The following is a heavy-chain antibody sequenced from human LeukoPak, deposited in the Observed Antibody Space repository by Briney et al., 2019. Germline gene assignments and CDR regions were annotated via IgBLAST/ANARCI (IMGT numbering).Heavy chain of an antibody. CDR3: ARFETNPITMVRGVRYGMDV. Sequence: PGGSLRLSCAASGFTFSSYSMNWVRQAPGKGLEWVSSISSSSSYIYYADSVKGRFTISRDNAKNSLYLQMNSLRAEDTAVYYCARFETNPITMVRGVRYGMDVWGQGTTVTVSS. D-gene: IGHD3-10*01. V-gene: IGHV3-21*01. J-gene: IGHJ6*02. CDR1: GFTFSSYS. CDR2: ISSSSSYI.